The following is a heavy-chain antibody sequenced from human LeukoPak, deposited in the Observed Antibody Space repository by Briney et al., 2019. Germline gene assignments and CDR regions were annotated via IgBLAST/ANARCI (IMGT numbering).Heavy chain of an antibody. CDR3: VHRRVFHYGYEAFHH. D-gene: IGHD5-18*01. Sequence: SGPTLVKSTQTVTLTCSFSGFSLNSGGEAVGWVRQPPGKAPEFLTLVYWHNDERYSPSLRARLNITKDASKNQVVLTMINMDPVDTGTYYCVHRRVFHYGYEAFHHWGQGTRLIVSS. J-gene: IGHJ4*02. CDR2: VYWHNDE. V-gene: IGHV2-5*04. CDR1: GFSLNSGGEA.